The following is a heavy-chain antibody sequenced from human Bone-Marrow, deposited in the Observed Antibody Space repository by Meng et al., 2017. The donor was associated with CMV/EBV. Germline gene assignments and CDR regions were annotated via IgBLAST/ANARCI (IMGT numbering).Heavy chain of an antibody. CDR1: GFTFSSYS. V-gene: IGHV3-21*01. Sequence: GESLKISCAASGFTFSSYSMNWVRQAPGKGLEWVSSISSSSSYICYADSVRGRFTISRDNAKNSLYLQMNSLRAEDTAVYYCARVDCSSTSCYTLYYWGQGTLVTVSS. CDR3: ARVDCSSTSCYTLYY. D-gene: IGHD2-2*02. J-gene: IGHJ4*02. CDR2: ISSSSSYI.